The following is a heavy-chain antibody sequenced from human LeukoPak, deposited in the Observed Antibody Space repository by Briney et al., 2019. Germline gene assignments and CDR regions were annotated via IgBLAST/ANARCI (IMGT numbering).Heavy chain of an antibody. CDR3: AKDLSSSGWLERYFDY. CDR1: GFTFGNYA. V-gene: IGHV3-23*01. CDR2: ITGDT. Sequence: GGSLRLSCAASGFTFGNYAMSWVRQAPGKGLEWVSGITGDTYYADSVKGRFTISRDNAKNTVYLQMNSLRGEDTALYYCAKDLSSSGWLERYFDYWGQGTLATLSS. J-gene: IGHJ4*02. D-gene: IGHD6-19*01.